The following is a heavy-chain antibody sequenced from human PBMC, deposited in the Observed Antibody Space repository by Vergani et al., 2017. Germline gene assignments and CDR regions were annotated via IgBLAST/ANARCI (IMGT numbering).Heavy chain of an antibody. Sequence: EVQLVESGGGLVQPGGSLRLSCAASGFTFSSYWMHWVRQAPGKGLVWVSRINSDGSSTSYADSVKGRFTISRDNAKNTLYLQMNSLRAEDTAVYYCARGRPGRGYCSSTSCYAPYNWFDPWGQGTLVTVSS. D-gene: IGHD2-2*01. CDR1: GFTFSSYW. CDR2: INSDGSST. CDR3: ARGRPGRGYCSSTSCYAPYNWFDP. J-gene: IGHJ5*02. V-gene: IGHV3-74*01.